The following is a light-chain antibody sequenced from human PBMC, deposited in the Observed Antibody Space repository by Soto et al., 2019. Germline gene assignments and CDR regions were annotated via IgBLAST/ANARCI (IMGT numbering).Light chain of an antibody. CDR1: QTVSTY. J-gene: IGKJ4*01. CDR2: DAS. V-gene: IGKV3-15*01. CDR3: QQYKNWPLI. Sequence: EIVMTQSPATLSVSPGERATLSCRASQTVSTYLAWLQLKPGQAPRLLIYDASTRATGIPARFSGSGSGTEFTLTISSLQSEDSAVYVCQQYKNWPLIFGGGTKVEIK.